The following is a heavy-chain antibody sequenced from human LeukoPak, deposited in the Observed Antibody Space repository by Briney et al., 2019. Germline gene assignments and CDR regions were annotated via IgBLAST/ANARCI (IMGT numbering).Heavy chain of an antibody. CDR2: IYYSGST. D-gene: IGHD6-6*01. V-gene: IGHV4-30-4*01. J-gene: IGHJ4*02. CDR1: GGSISSGDYY. CDR3: ASRPYNSSPFDY. Sequence: SQTLSLTCTVSGGSISSGDYYWSWIRQPPGKGLEWVGYIYYSGSTYYNPSLKSRVTMSVDTSKNQFSLKLSSVTAADTAVYYCASRPYNSSPFDYWGQGTLVTVSS.